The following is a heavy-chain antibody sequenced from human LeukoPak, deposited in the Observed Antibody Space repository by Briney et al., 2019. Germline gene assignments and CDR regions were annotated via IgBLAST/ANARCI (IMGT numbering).Heavy chain of an antibody. CDR3: AIINHPDGRVY. V-gene: IGHV5-51*01. CDR1: GYPFTTSW. J-gene: IGHJ4*02. Sequence: GESLRISCQGFGYPFTTSWIGWVRQLPGKGLEWTAIIYAGNSDAKYSPSFQGQVSISTDTSISTAYLHWSSLKASDTAIYYCAIINHPDGRVYWGQGTLVTVSS. CDR2: IYAGNSDA. D-gene: IGHD5-24*01.